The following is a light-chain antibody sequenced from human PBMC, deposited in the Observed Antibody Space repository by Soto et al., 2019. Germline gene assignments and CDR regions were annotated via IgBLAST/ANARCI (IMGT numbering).Light chain of an antibody. V-gene: IGKV3-15*01. CDR2: GAS. J-gene: IGKJ2*01. CDR1: QSVSSN. CDR3: QQYNNAKEYT. Sequence: EIVMTQSPATLSVSPGERATLSCRASQSVSSNLAWYQQKPGQAPRLLIYGASTRATGIPARFSGSGSGTEFTLTISSLQSEDFAVYYCQQYNNAKEYTFGQGTKLEIK.